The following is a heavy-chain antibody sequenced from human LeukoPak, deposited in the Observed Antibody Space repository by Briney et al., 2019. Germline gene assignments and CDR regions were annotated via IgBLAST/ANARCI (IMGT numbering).Heavy chain of an antibody. J-gene: IGHJ4*02. Sequence: PSETLSLTSAVYGGSFSGYYWSWIRQPPGKGLEWIGEINHSGSTNYNPSLKSRVTISVDTSKNQFSLKLSSVTAADTAVYYCARGRITMVRGPDYWGQGTLVTVSS. CDR1: GGSFSGYY. CDR3: ARGRITMVRGPDY. CDR2: INHSGST. D-gene: IGHD3-10*01. V-gene: IGHV4-34*01.